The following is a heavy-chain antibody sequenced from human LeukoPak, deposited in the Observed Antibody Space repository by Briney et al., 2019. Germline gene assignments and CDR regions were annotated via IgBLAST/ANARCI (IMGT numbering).Heavy chain of an antibody. CDR2: IIPIFGTA. CDR3: ASGTGSYRRNWFDP. J-gene: IGHJ5*02. Sequence: VASVKVSCKASGGTFSSYAISWVRQAPGQGLELMGGIIPIFGTANYAQKFQGRVTITADESTSTAYMELSSLRSEDTAVYYCASGTGSYRRNWFDPWGQGTLVTVSS. CDR1: GGTFSSYA. D-gene: IGHD3-16*02. V-gene: IGHV1-69*13.